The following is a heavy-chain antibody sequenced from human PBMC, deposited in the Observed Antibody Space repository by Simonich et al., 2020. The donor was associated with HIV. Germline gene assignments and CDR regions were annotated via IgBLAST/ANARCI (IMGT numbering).Heavy chain of an antibody. CDR1: GFTFSSYS. CDR3: ARDGRKGSSTSCSDY. CDR2: INRSSTYI. J-gene: IGHJ4*02. Sequence: EVQLVESGGGLVKPGGSLRLSCAASGFTFSSYSMNWVRQAPGKGLEWVTSINRSSTYIYYADSVKCRFTSSRENAKNSLDLQMNSLGAEDTAVYYCARDGRKGSSTSCSDYWGQGTLVTVSS. V-gene: IGHV3-21*01. D-gene: IGHD2-2*01.